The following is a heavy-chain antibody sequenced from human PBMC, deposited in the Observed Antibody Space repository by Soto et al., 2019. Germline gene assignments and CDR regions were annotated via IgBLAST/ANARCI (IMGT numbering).Heavy chain of an antibody. CDR2: IIPIFGTA. CDR1: GGTFSSYA. V-gene: IGHV1-69*06. J-gene: IGHJ6*02. D-gene: IGHD3-9*01. CDR3: ASLNYDILTGYKDYYYGMDV. Sequence: SVKVSCKASGGTFSSYAISWVRQAPGQGLEWMGGIIPIFGTANYAQKFQGRVTITADKSTSTAYMELSSLRSEDTAVYYCASLNYDILTGYKDYYYGMDVWGQGTTVTV.